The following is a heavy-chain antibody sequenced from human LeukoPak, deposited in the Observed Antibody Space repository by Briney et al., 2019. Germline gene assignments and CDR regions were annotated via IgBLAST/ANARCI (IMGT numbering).Heavy chain of an antibody. V-gene: IGHV4-34*01. J-gene: IGHJ4*02. CDR1: GGSFSGYY. CDR2: INHSGST. D-gene: IGHD3-22*01. Sequence: PAETLTLTCAVSGGSFSGYYWSWIRQPPGKGLEWVGEINHSGSTNYNPSLKSRVTISVDTSKNQFSLKLSSVTAADTAVYCCARGQYYYESSGYDYWGQGTRVTVSS. CDR3: ARGQYYYESSGYDY.